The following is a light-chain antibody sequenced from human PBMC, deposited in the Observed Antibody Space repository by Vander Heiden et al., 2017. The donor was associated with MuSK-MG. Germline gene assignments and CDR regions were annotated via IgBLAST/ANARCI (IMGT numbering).Light chain of an antibody. J-gene: IGKJ1*01. Sequence: IVMTQSPLSLPVTAGEPASISCRSSQSLLHSNGYNYLDWYLQKPGQSPQLLIYLGSSRASGVPDRFSGSGSGTDFTLKISRGEAEDVGVYYCMQTLQNPPWTFGQGTKVEIK. V-gene: IGKV2-28*01. CDR1: QSLLHSNGYNY. CDR2: LGS. CDR3: MQTLQNPPWT.